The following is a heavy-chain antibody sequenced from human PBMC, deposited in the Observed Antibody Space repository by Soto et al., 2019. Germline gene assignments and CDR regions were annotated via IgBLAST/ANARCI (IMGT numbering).Heavy chain of an antibody. V-gene: IGHV3-53*01. Sequence: EVQLVESGGNLIQPGGSLRLSCAASGFTVTNKYMTWVRQAPGKGLEWVSLIYSGGATSYADSVKGRFTISRDNSKDILYLQANSLRAEDTAVYYCARLDYGDYGCYFDLWGRGNLVTVSS. D-gene: IGHD4-17*01. CDR1: GFTVTNKY. J-gene: IGHJ2*01. CDR2: IYSGGAT. CDR3: ARLDYGDYGCYFDL.